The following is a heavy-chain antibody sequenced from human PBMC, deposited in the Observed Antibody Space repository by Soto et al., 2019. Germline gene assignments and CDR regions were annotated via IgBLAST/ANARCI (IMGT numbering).Heavy chain of an antibody. CDR2: IFYSGNT. Sequence: QLQLQESGPGLVKPSETLSLTCNVSGGSISSSRSYWAWFRQPPGKELEWIANIFYSGNTSYNPSLKSRVIVSVDTCKNQFSLKLDSVTAADTAVYYCARQAAAPGIDLWFDPWGQGTLVTVSS. CDR3: ARQAAAPGIDLWFDP. D-gene: IGHD6-13*01. V-gene: IGHV4-39*01. CDR1: GGSISSSRSY. J-gene: IGHJ5*02.